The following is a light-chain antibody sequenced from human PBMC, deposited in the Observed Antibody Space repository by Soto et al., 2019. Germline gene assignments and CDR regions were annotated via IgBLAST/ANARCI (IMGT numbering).Light chain of an antibody. J-gene: IGKJ1*01. V-gene: IGKV3-20*01. CDR2: GAS. CDR1: QSIFSNY. Sequence: EVMLTQSPGTLSLSPGERATLSCRASQSIFSNYLAWYQQKSGQAPRLLIYGASNRATGIPDRFSGSGSGADFALTISRLEPEDLAVYYCLQYGTSPRTFGQGTKVEFK. CDR3: LQYGTSPRT.